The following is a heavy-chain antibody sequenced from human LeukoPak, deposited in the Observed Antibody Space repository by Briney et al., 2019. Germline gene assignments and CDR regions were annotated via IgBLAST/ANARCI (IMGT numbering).Heavy chain of an antibody. CDR1: GFTFSSYG. D-gene: IGHD3-3*01. CDR3: ARDGGITIFGVVDRDYYYYMDV. Sequence: GGSLRLSCAASGFTFSSYGMHWVRQAPGKGLEWVAFIRYDGSNKYYADSVKGRFTISRDNSKNTLYLQMNSLRAEDTAVYYCARDGGITIFGVVDRDYYYYMDVWGKGTTVIVSS. CDR2: IRYDGSNK. J-gene: IGHJ6*03. V-gene: IGHV3-30*02.